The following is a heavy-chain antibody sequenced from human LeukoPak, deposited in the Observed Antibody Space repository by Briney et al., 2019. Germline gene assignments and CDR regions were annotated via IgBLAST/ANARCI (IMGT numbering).Heavy chain of an antibody. V-gene: IGHV4-4*08. CDR3: ARSPHNSAWYEKWFDP. D-gene: IGHD6-19*01. CDR2: ISASGGT. CDR1: GGSISTYY. Sequence: PSETLSLTCTVSGGSISTYYWSWIRQPPGKGLEWIADISASGGTNYNPSLESRVTVSMDSSKNQFSLKLCSVTAADTAVFYCARSPHNSAWYEKWFDPWGQGTLVTVSS. J-gene: IGHJ5*02.